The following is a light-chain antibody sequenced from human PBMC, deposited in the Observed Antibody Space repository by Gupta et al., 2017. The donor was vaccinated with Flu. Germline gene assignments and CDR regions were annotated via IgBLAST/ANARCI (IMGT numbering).Light chain of an antibody. CDR3: QQDNRFPIT. Sequence: DVLLTLPPSSVSASIGDRVTITCRASQGISSWLTWYQQKPGKAPKLLIYDASSLQTGVPSRFSGSGSGTDFTLTISSLQPEDFATYYCQQDNRFPITFGPGTRVELK. J-gene: IGKJ5*01. CDR2: DAS. CDR1: QGISSW. V-gene: IGKV1-12*01.